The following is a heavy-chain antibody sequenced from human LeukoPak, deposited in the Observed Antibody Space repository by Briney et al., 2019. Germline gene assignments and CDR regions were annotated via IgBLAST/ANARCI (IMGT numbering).Heavy chain of an antibody. CDR1: GFTFSRYA. J-gene: IGHJ4*02. CDR2: ISANGGST. CDR3: VRGPVPGVPNYFDY. D-gene: IGHD3-3*01. V-gene: IGHV3-64D*06. Sequence: GGSLRLSCSASGFTFSRYAMHCVRQAPGKGLEYVSAISANGGSTYYADPVKGRFTISRDNSKNTLSLQMSSLRAEDTAVYYCVRGPVPGVPNYFDYWGQGTLVTVSS.